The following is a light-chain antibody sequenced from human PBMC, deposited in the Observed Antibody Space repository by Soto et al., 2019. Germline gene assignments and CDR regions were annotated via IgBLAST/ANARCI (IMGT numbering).Light chain of an antibody. CDR1: SGSVSTTYY. Sequence: QTVVTQEPSFSVSPGGTVKLTCGLTSGSVSTTYYPSWYQQTPGQAPRTLIYSTNIRSSGVPDRFSGSILGNKAALTITGAQADDESDYHCMLYMGGGLVVFGGGTKLTVL. CDR2: STN. CDR3: MLYMGGGLVV. V-gene: IGLV8-61*01. J-gene: IGLJ2*01.